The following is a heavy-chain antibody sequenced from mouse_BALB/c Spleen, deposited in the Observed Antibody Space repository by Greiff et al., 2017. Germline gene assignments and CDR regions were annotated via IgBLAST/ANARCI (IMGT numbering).Heavy chain of an antibody. CDR1: GHSFTSYW. J-gene: IGHJ2*01. V-gene: IGHV1S126*01. CDR3: ARSVYYGNYFDY. Sequence: VHLVESGPQLVRPGASVKISCKASGHSFTSYWMHWVKQRPGQGLEWIGMIDPSDSETRLNQKFKDKATLTVDKSSSTAYMQLSSPTSEDSAVYYCARSVYYGNYFDYWGQGTTLTVSS. CDR2: IDPSDSET. D-gene: IGHD2-1*01.